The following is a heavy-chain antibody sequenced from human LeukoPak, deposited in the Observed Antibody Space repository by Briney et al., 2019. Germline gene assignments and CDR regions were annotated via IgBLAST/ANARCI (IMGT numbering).Heavy chain of an antibody. Sequence: GGSLRLSCAASGFTFSSYGMHWVRQAPGKGLEWVAVISYDGSNKYYADSVKGRFTISRDNSKNTLYLQMSSLRAEDTAVYYCAKSLYGGNSGSIDYWGQGTLVTVSS. V-gene: IGHV3-30*18. CDR3: AKSLYGGNSGSIDY. J-gene: IGHJ4*02. CDR1: GFTFSSYG. CDR2: ISYDGSNK. D-gene: IGHD4-23*01.